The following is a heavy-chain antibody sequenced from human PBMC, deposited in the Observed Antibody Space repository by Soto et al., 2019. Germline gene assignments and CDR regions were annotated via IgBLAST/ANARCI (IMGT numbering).Heavy chain of an antibody. D-gene: IGHD6-13*01. Sequence: GGSLRLSCAASGFTFSTHAMHWVRQAPGKGLECVAIVSFDGSNKYYADSVKGRFTISRDNSKNTLYLQMSGLTPEDTAFYYCSRDQTGITTAGGGRIDHWGQGTLVTVSS. V-gene: IGHV3-30-3*01. CDR3: SRDQTGITTAGGGRIDH. J-gene: IGHJ4*02. CDR2: VSFDGSNK. CDR1: GFTFSTHA.